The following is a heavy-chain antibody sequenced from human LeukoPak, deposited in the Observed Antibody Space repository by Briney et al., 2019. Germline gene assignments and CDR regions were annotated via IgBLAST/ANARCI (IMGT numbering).Heavy chain of an antibody. J-gene: IGHJ4*02. V-gene: IGHV1-46*01. CDR1: GYTFTSYY. Sequence: GASVTVSCKASGYTFTSYYMHWVRQAPGQGLEWMGIINPSGGSTSYAQKFQGRVTMTRDTSKNQFSLKLSSVTAAATAVYYCAAGLSADHWGQGTLVTVSS. CDR2: INPSGGST. CDR3: AAGLSADH.